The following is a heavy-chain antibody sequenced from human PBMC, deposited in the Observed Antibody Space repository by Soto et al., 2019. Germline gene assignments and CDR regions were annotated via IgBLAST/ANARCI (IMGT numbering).Heavy chain of an antibody. V-gene: IGHV1-2*02. J-gene: IGHJ6*02. Sequence: ASVKVSCKASGYTFSGYYIHWLRQAPGQGLEWMGWINPNSGGTNYAQKFQGRVTVTRDTPASTAYMELSRLTSDDTAVYYCARSLTEGYCTITGCYTRPLYGMDVWGQGTTVTVSS. CDR3: ARSLTEGYCTITGCYTRPLYGMDV. CDR2: INPNSGGT. D-gene: IGHD2-2*02. CDR1: GYTFSGYY.